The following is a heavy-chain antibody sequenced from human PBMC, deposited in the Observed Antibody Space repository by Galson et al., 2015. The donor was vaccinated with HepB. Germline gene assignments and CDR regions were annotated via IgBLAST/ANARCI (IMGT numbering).Heavy chain of an antibody. CDR2: IDSDGSKT. Sequence: SLRLSCAASGFTFNSYWMQWVRQAPGKGLVWVSFIDSDGSKTRYADFVKGRFTISRDNATNTVFLQMNSLRAEDGAVYYCVRDRGRDGYAWGPGPIDSWGQGALVTVSS. D-gene: IGHD5-24*01. CDR3: VRDRGRDGYAWGPGPIDS. V-gene: IGHV3-74*01. J-gene: IGHJ3*01. CDR1: GFTFNSYW.